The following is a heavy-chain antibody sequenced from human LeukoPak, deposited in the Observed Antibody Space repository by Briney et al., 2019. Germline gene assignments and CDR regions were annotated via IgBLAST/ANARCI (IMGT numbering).Heavy chain of an antibody. V-gene: IGHV3-74*01. J-gene: IGHJ6*02. CDR2: INEDGSRT. CDR1: GFTLSNHW. CDR3: ARGGRVAHGVDV. Sequence: GGSLRLSCAASGFTLSNHWMHWVRQAPGKGLMWVSRINEDGSRTNYADSVKGRFTISRDNAKNTLYLQMSSLRVEDTAVYYCARGGRVAHGVDVWGQGTTVTVSS.